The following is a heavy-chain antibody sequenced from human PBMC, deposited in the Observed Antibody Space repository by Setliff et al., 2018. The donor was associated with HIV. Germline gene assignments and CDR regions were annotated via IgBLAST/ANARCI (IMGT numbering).Heavy chain of an antibody. Sequence: SVKVSCKASGGTFSSYAITWVRQAPGQGPEWMGGIIPIYGTPNYAQRFQGRVTITADESTSTAYMDLSSLRPEDTAVYYCATNPEMDTINYYYYYMDVWGKGTTVTVSS. J-gene: IGHJ6*03. V-gene: IGHV1-69*13. D-gene: IGHD5-18*01. CDR3: ATNPEMDTINYYYYYMDV. CDR2: IIPIYGTP. CDR1: GGTFSSYA.